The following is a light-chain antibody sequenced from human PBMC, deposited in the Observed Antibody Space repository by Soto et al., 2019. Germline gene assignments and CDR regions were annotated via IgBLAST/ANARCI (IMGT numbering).Light chain of an antibody. V-gene: IGKV1-5*03. J-gene: IGKJ2*01. CDR2: KAS. Sequence: DIQMTQSPSTLSASVGDRVTITCRASQSISNWLAWYQQKPGKAPKLLIYKASSLESGVPSRFSGSGSGTEFTLTISSLQPDDFAPYYCQQYNSSPYTFGQGTKLEIK. CDR3: QQYNSSPYT. CDR1: QSISNW.